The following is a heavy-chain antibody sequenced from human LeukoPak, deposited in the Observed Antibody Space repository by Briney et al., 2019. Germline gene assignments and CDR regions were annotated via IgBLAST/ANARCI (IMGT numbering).Heavy chain of an antibody. CDR2: INAGNGNT. J-gene: IGHJ6*02. V-gene: IGHV1-3*01. D-gene: IGHD3-10*01. CDR3: ARDRGLPAPSYYYGMDV. Sequence: ASVKVSCKASGYTFTTYAMHWVRQAPGQRLEWMGWINAGNGNTKYSQKFQGRVTITRDTSASTAYMELSSLRSEDTAVYYCARDRGLPAPSYYYGMDVWGQGTTVTVSS. CDR1: GYTFTTYA.